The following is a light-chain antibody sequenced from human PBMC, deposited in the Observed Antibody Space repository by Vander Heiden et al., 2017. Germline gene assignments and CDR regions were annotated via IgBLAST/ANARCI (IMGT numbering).Light chain of an antibody. J-gene: IGLJ1*01. Sequence: QSALTQPASVSGSPGQSITIPCTGTSSDVGGYNYVSWYQQHPGNCHILLIYDVSNRPAGVSNRFSGSKSGNTASLTISGLQAEDEADYYCSSYTSSSTYVFGTGTKVTVL. CDR3: SSYTSSSTYV. V-gene: IGLV2-14*03. CDR1: SSDVGGYNY. CDR2: DVS.